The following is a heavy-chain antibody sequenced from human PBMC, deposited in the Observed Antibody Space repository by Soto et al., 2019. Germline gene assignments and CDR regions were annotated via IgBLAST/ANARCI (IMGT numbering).Heavy chain of an antibody. D-gene: IGHD2-8*01. V-gene: IGHV1-69*04. J-gene: IGHJ4*02. Sequence: QVQLVQSGAEVKRPGSSVKVSCKASGDTFNFYSINWVRQAPGLGLEWMGRVNPILSMSNYAQRFQGRVTVAGEKSNGTGLLEPGGPRFGEKAIFFLSTNYWVGLPAFCFWGPGALVTVSS. CDR1: GDTFNFYS. CDR3: STNYWVGLPAFCF. CDR2: VNPILSMS.